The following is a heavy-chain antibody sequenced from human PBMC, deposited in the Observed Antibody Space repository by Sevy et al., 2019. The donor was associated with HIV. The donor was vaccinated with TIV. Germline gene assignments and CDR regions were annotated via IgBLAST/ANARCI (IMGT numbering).Heavy chain of an antibody. D-gene: IGHD4-17*01. J-gene: IGHJ4*02. CDR2: ISGSGGST. V-gene: IGHV3-23*01. CDR1: EFTFSSYV. CDR3: AKEETYGYY. Sequence: GGPLRLSCAASEFTFSSYVISWVPKAPGKGLEWVSTISGSGGSTYYADSVKGRFTISRDNSKNTVYLQMDSLRVEDTAIYYCAKEETYGYYWGQGTLVTVSS.